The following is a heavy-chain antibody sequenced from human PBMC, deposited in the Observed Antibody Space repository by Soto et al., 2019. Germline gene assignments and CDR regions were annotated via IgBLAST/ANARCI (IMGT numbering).Heavy chain of an antibody. V-gene: IGHV5-10-1*01. J-gene: IGHJ6*02. D-gene: IGHD3-22*01. Sequence: LGGSLKISCKGSGYSFTSYWISWVRQMPGKGLEWMGRIDPSDSYTNYSPSFQGHVTISADKSISTAYLQWSSLKASDTAMYYCAGLYDSSGYYYVYGMDVWGQGTTVTVSS. CDR3: AGLYDSSGYYYVYGMDV. CDR2: IDPSDSYT. CDR1: GYSFTSYW.